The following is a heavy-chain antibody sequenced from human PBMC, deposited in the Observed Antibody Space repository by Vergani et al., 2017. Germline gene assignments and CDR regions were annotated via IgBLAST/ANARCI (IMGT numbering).Heavy chain of an antibody. CDR2: IHPADSDT. V-gene: IGHV5-51*01. D-gene: IGHD3-22*01. CDR3: ARLYGRDSSGSKYFDY. J-gene: IGHJ4*02. Sequence: EVQLVQSGAEVKKPGESLKISCQISGYSFTNYWIGWVRQMPGKGLEWMGIIHPADSDTRYSPSFQGQVTISVDNSISTAYLQRCSLRASDSAMYYCARLYGRDSSGSKYFDYWGQGTLVTVSS. CDR1: GYSFTNYW.